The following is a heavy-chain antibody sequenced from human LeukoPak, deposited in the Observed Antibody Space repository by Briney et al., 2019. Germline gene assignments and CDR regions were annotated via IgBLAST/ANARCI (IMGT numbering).Heavy chain of an antibody. CDR1: GVTRSRYA. Sequence: GESLRLSCAASGVTRSRYAVNWVRQAPGRGLEWVSYISPSGDSTVYAESVKGQFTISRDNSKNMLYLQMDSLRAEDTAIYYCVRKVYYYMDVWGKGTTVTVSS. CDR3: VRKVYYYMDV. CDR2: ISPSGDST. V-gene: IGHV3-23*01. J-gene: IGHJ6*03.